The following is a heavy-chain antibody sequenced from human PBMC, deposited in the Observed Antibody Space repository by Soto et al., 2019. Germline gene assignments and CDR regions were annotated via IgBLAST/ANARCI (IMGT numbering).Heavy chain of an antibody. J-gene: IGHJ4*02. CDR1: GGSFSGYY. D-gene: IGHD4-4*01. CDR2: INHSGST. Sequence: PSETLSLTCAVYGGSFSGYYWSWIRQPPGKGLEWIGEINHSGSTNYNPSLKSRVTISVDTSKNQFSLKLSSVTAADTAVYYCARVLYDYTLGDWGQGTLVTVSS. V-gene: IGHV4-34*01. CDR3: ARVLYDYTLGD.